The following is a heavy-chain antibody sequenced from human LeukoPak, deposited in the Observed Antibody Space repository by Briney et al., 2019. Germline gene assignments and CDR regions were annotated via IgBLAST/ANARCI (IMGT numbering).Heavy chain of an antibody. V-gene: IGHV3-21*04. CDR1: GFTFSSYS. Sequence: GGSLRLSCAASGFTFSSYSMNWVRQAPGKGLEWVSSISSSSSYIYYADSVKGRFTISRDNAKNSLYLQMNSLRAEDTAVYYCARDAVDYGDTDAFDIWGQGTMVTVSS. CDR2: ISSSSSYI. CDR3: ARDAVDYGDTDAFDI. J-gene: IGHJ3*02. D-gene: IGHD4-17*01.